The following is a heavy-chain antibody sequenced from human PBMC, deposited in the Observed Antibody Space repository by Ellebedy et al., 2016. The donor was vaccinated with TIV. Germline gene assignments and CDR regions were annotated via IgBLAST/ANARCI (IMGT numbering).Heavy chain of an antibody. CDR3: AREAVEVATIEDHYYYMDV. Sequence: GSLRLSCTVSGGSISSYYWSWIRQPPGKGLEWIGYIYYSGSTNYNPSLKSRVTISVDTSKNQFSLILSSVTAADTAVYYCAREAVEVATIEDHYYYMDVWGKGTTVTVSS. CDR2: IYYSGST. V-gene: IGHV4-59*01. D-gene: IGHD5-24*01. J-gene: IGHJ6*03. CDR1: GGSISSYY.